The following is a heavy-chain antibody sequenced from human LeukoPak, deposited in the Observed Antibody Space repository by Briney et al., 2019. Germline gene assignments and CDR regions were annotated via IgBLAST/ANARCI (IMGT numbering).Heavy chain of an antibody. Sequence: SQTLSLTCTVSGGSINSGGYYWSWIRQHPGKGLEWIGYNTYYNPSLKSQVTISVDTSKNQFSLKLSSVTAADTAVYYCARAILTPSGYVWHFDLWGRGTLVTVSS. V-gene: IGHV4-31*01. CDR1: GGSINSGGYY. CDR2: NT. J-gene: IGHJ2*01. D-gene: IGHD5-12*01. CDR3: ARAILTPSGYVWHFDL.